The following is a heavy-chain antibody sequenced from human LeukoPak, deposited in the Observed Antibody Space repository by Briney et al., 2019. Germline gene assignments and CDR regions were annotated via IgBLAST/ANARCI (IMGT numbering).Heavy chain of an antibody. CDR1: GPTFIMYS. Sequence: GPSLRLSCAASGPTFIMYSTSWVRHAPGKWLEWVSAISSSGSSTYYAHTVQRRFTISRDNSKNTLYLQMNSLRAEDTAVYYCAKEPRGGPLTTKSAVWGQGTLVTVSS. CDR3: AKEPRGGPLTTKSAV. J-gene: IGHJ4*02. V-gene: IGHV3-23*01. D-gene: IGHD1/OR15-1a*01. CDR2: ISSSGSST.